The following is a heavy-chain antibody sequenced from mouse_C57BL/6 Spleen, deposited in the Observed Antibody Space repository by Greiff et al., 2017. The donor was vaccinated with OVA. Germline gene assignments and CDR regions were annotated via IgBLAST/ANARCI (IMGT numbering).Heavy chain of an antibody. Sequence: DVKLVESGGGLVQPKGSLKLSCAASGFSFNTYAMNWVRQAPGKGLEWVARIRSKSNNYTTYYADSVKDRFTISRDDSESMLYLQMNNLNTEETAMYYCVRSIDYDSPYYFDYGGQGTTLT. V-gene: IGHV10-1*01. CDR2: IRSKSNNYTT. CDR1: GFSFNTYA. CDR3: VRSIDYDSPYYFDY. D-gene: IGHD2-4*01. J-gene: IGHJ2*01.